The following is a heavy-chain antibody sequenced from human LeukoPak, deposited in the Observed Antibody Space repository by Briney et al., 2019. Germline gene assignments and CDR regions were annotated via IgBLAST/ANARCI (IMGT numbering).Heavy chain of an antibody. V-gene: IGHV6-1*01. J-gene: IGHJ5*02. D-gene: IGHD3-10*01. Sequence: SQTLSLTCAVSGVSVSSNSAAWNWIRQSPSRGLEWLGRTYYRSKWYNHYAVSVKSRITINPDTSKNQFSLQLISVTPEDTAVYYCARAEYYYGSGSYNWFDPWGQGTLVTVSS. CDR1: GVSVSSNSAA. CDR2: TYYRSKWYN. CDR3: ARAEYYYGSGSYNWFDP.